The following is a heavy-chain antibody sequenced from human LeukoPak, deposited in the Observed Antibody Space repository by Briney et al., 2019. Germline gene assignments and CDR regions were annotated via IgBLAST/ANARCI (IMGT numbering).Heavy chain of an antibody. CDR3: ATEQWLHDAFDI. V-gene: IGHV1-2*02. D-gene: IGHD6-19*01. CDR1: GYTFTGYY. CDR2: INPNSGGT. Sequence: ASVKVSCKASGYTFTGYYMHWVRQAPGQGLEWMGWINPNSGGTNYAQKFQGRVTMTRDTSISTAYMELSRLRSDDTAVYYCATEQWLHDAFDIWGQGTMVTVSS. J-gene: IGHJ3*02.